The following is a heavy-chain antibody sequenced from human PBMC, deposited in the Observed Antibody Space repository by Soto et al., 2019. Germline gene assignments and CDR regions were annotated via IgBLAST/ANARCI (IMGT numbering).Heavy chain of an antibody. Sequence: ASLKVSCNASGYTFIGHYIHWVRQAPEQGPEWMGEIGPESGATRYAQKFQGRVTMTRDMSITTVYMELNNLSPDDTAVYYCGRGRSGQIVVFYWGQGTPVTVSS. CDR2: IGPESGAT. V-gene: IGHV1-2*02. CDR3: GRGRSGQIVVFY. J-gene: IGHJ4*02. CDR1: GYTFIGHY. D-gene: IGHD5-12*01.